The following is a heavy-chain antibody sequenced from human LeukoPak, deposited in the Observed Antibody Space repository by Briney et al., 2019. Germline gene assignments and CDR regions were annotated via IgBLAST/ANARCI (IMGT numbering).Heavy chain of an antibody. CDR1: GGSISSSNW. J-gene: IGHJ3*02. V-gene: IGHV4-4*02. D-gene: IGHD2-15*01. CDR3: ASFEVVVAAQGDAFDI. Sequence: PSETLSLTCAVSGGSISSSNWWSWVRQPPGKGLEWIGEIYHSGSTNYNPSLKSRVTISVDKSKNQFSLKLSSVTAADTAVYYCASFEVVVAAQGDAFDIWGQGTMVTVSS. CDR2: IYHSGST.